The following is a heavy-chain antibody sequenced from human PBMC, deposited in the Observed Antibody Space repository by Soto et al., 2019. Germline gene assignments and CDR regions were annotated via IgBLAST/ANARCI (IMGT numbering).Heavy chain of an antibody. CDR2: IYYSGST. J-gene: IGHJ4*02. D-gene: IGHD1-26*01. CDR1: GGSISSYY. V-gene: IGHV4-59*08. Sequence: PSETLSLTCTVSGGSISSYYWSWIRQPPGKGLEWIGYIYYSGSTNYNPSLKSRVTISVDTSKNQFSLKLSSVTAADTAVYYCARLGTLRATQSYWGQGTLVTVSS. CDR3: ARLGTLRATQSY.